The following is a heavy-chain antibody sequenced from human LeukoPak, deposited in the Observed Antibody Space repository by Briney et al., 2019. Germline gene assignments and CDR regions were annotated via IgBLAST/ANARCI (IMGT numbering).Heavy chain of an antibody. J-gene: IGHJ4*02. V-gene: IGHV4-31*03. D-gene: IGHD5-12*01. CDR3: ARDNHGYSSYVLDY. Sequence: SETLSLTCTVSGGSISSGGYYWSWIRQHPGKGLEWIGYIYYSGSTYYNPSLKSRVTISVDTSKNQFSLKLSSVTAADTAVYYCARDNHGYSSYVLDYWGQGTLVTVSS. CDR1: GGSISSGGYY. CDR2: IYYSGST.